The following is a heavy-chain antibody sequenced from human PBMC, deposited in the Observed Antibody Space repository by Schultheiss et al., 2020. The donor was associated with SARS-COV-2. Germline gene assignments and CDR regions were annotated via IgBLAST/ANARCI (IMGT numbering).Heavy chain of an antibody. Sequence: ASVKVSCRASGGTFSSYAISWVRQAPGQGLEWMGWISAYNGNTNYAQKLQGRVTMTTDTSTSTAYMELRSLRSEDTAVYYCARGLYPEYFQHWGQGTLVTVSS. J-gene: IGHJ1*01. D-gene: IGHD2-15*01. CDR3: ARGLYPEYFQH. V-gene: IGHV1-18*01. CDR1: GGTFSSYA. CDR2: ISAYNGNT.